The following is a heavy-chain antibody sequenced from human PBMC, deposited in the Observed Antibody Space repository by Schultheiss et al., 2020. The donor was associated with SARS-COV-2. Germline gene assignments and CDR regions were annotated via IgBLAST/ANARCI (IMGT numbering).Heavy chain of an antibody. D-gene: IGHD2-21*02. V-gene: IGHV4-38-2*02. J-gene: IGHJ6*03. CDR3: ARDVTYYMDV. CDR2: IYYSGST. CDR1: GYSISSGYY. Sequence: SETLSLTCAVSGYSISSGYYWGWIRQPPGKGLEWIGYIYYSGSTNYNPSLKSRVTISVDTSKNQFSLKLSSVTAADTAVYYCARDVTYYMDVWGKGTTVTVSS.